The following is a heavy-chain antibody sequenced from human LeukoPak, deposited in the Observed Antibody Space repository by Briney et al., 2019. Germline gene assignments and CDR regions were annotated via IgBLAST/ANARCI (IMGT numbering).Heavy chain of an antibody. J-gene: IGHJ4*02. Sequence: GGSLRLSCAASGFMFSNYGMSWVRHLPGKGLEWVSGISGGGSSTIYTDSVKGRFTIYRENDKNTLYMQMDSLRDEDRAVYYCAKQLSSGATSSWYFDYWGQGTLVAVSS. CDR3: AKQLSSGATSSWYFDY. CDR2: ISGGGSST. V-gene: IGHV3-23*01. CDR1: GFMFSNYG. D-gene: IGHD6-13*01.